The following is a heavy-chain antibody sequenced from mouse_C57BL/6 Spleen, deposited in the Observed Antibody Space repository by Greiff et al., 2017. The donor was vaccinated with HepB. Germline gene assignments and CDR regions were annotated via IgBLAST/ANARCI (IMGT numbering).Heavy chain of an antibody. V-gene: IGHV1-81*01. CDR2: IYPRSGNT. Sequence: VQLQQSGAELARPGASVKLSCKASGYTFTSYGISWVKQRTGQGLEWIGEIYPRSGNTYYNEKFKGKATLTADKSSSTAYMELRSLTSEDSAVYFCARGGTTAVYWYFDVWGTGTTVTVSS. CDR1: GYTFTSYG. D-gene: IGHD1-2*01. CDR3: ARGGTTAVYWYFDV. J-gene: IGHJ1*03.